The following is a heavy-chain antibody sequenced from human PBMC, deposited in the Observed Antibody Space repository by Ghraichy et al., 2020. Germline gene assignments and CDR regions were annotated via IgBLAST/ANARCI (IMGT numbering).Heavy chain of an antibody. J-gene: IGHJ3*02. CDR1: GGSISSYY. CDR3: ARDQLHDYGDYGESEGAFDI. CDR2: IYTSGST. Sequence: SETLSLTCTVSGGSISSYYWSWIRQPAGKGLEWIGRIYTSGSTNYNPSLKSRVTMSVDTSKNQFSLKLSSVTAADTAVYYCARDQLHDYGDYGESEGAFDIWGQGTMVTVSS. D-gene: IGHD4-17*01. V-gene: IGHV4-4*07.